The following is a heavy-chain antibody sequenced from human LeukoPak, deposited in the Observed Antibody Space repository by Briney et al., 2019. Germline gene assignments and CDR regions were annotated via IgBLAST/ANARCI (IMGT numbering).Heavy chain of an antibody. V-gene: IGHV3-53*01. CDR2: IYSGGST. J-gene: IGHJ4*02. CDR1: GFTFSSYA. CDR3: ARGYRGSGTFDY. Sequence: GGSLRLSCAASGFTFSSYAMSWVRQAPGKGLEWVSFIYSGGSTYYADSVKGRFTISRDNSKNTLYLQMNSLRAEDTAVYYCARGYRGSGTFDYWGQGTLVTVSS. D-gene: IGHD3-10*01.